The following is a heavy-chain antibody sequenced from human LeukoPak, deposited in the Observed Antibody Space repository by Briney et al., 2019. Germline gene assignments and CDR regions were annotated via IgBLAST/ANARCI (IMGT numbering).Heavy chain of an antibody. D-gene: IGHD5-24*01. Sequence: PGGSLRLSCAASGFTFSSYWMHWDRQAPGKGLVWVSRINSDGSSTSYADSVKGRFTISRDNAKNTLYLQMNSLRAEDTAVYYCAREEGDGYNWFWFDPWGQGTLVTVSS. V-gene: IGHV3-74*01. CDR3: AREEGDGYNWFWFDP. J-gene: IGHJ5*02. CDR1: GFTFSSYW. CDR2: INSDGSST.